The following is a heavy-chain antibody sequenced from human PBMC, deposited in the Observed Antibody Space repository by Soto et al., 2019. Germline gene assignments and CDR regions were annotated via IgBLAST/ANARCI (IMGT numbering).Heavy chain of an antibody. CDR1: GCSFSSGGYY. CDR3: SRAALGRFGELMQSSHWFDP. Sequence: TLSLTCTVSGCSFSSGGYYWSWICERPGEGLECIGFRDYSGRTYYNPHIKRRVSISVETSKNKFSMKLRSVTAEETAVYYCSRAALGRFGELMQSSHWFDPLCQGTLVS. CDR2: RDYSGRT. V-gene: IGHV4-31*03. J-gene: IGHJ5*02. D-gene: IGHD3-10*01.